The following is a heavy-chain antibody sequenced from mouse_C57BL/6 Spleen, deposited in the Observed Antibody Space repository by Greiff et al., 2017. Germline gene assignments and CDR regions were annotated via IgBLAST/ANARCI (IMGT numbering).Heavy chain of an antibody. D-gene: IGHD2-4*01. Sequence: QVQLQQSGAELVKPGASVKLSCKASGYTFTSYWMHWVKQRPGQGLEWIGMIHPNSGSTNYNEKFKSKATLTVDKSSSTAYMQLSSLTSEDSAVYYCARYDYDVAMDYWGQGTSVTVSS. CDR1: GYTFTSYW. CDR2: IHPNSGST. CDR3: ARYDYDVAMDY. V-gene: IGHV1-64*01. J-gene: IGHJ4*01.